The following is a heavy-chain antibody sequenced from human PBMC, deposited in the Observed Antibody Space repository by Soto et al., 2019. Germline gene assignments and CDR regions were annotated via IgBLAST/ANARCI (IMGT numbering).Heavy chain of an antibody. J-gene: IGHJ4*02. CDR3: ARDPSPYDSSGYYDY. CDR2: INPNSGAT. D-gene: IGHD3-22*01. Sequence: ASVKVSCKASGYTFTGYYMHWVRQAPGQGLEWMGRINPNSGATNYAQKFQGWVTMTRDTSISTAYMELSRLKSDDTAVYYCARDPSPYDSSGYYDYWGQGTLVTVSS. V-gene: IGHV1-2*04. CDR1: GYTFTGYY.